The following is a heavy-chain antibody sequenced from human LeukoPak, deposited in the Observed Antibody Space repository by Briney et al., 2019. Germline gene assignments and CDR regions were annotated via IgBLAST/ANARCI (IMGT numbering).Heavy chain of an antibody. CDR3: AKVAGHPPSHAFDI. J-gene: IGHJ3*02. Sequence: GGSLRLSCAASGFIFSTYGMHWVRQAPGKGLEWVAVISYDGSNKYYADSVKGRFTISRDNSKNTLYLQMNSLRAEDTAVYYCAKVAGHPPSHAFDIRGQGTMVTVSS. V-gene: IGHV3-30*18. CDR1: GFIFSTYG. CDR2: ISYDGSNK.